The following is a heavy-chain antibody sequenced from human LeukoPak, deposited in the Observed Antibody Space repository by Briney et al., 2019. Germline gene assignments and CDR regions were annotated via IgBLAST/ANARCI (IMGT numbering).Heavy chain of an antibody. V-gene: IGHV4-39*01. CDR1: GGSISSSSYY. J-gene: IGHJ4*02. CDR2: IYYSGST. Sequence: KTSETLSLTCTVSGGSISSSSYYWGWIRQPPGKGLEWIGSIYYSGSTYYNPSLKSRVTTSVDTSKNQFSLKLGSVTAADTAVYYCARNSSSGGGYFDYWGQGTLVTVSS. CDR3: ARNSSSGGGYFDY. D-gene: IGHD6-6*01.